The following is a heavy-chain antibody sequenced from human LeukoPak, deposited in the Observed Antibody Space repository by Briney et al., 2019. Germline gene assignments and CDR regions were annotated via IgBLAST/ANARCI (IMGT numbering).Heavy chain of an antibody. Sequence: GASVKVSCKASGYTFTSYGISWVRQAPGQGLEWMGWIGAYNGNTNYAQKLQGRVTMTTDTSTSTAYMELRSLRSDDTAVYYCARHPVGHCSSTSCQHFDYWGQGTLVTVSS. V-gene: IGHV1-18*01. CDR3: ARHPVGHCSSTSCQHFDY. D-gene: IGHD2-2*03. CDR1: GYTFTSYG. J-gene: IGHJ4*02. CDR2: IGAYNGNT.